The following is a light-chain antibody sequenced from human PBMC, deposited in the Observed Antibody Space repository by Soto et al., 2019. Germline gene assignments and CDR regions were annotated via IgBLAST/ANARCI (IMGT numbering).Light chain of an antibody. J-gene: IGLJ1*01. CDR1: SSNIGAGYD. CDR3: QSYDSSLSGYV. Sequence: QSVLTQPPSVSGAPGQRVTISCTGSSSNIGAGYDVHWYQQLPGTAPKFLIYGNSNRPSGVPDRFSGSKSGTSASLAITGLKAEDEGDYYCQSYDSSLSGYVFGTGTKLTVL. CDR2: GNS. V-gene: IGLV1-40*01.